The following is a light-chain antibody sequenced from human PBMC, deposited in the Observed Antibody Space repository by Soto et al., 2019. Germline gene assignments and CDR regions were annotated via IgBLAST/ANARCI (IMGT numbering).Light chain of an antibody. Sequence: EILLTQSPATLAVSSGEGATLSCRASQSVRDNLAWYQQKPGQAPRLLTYRASTRAPGVPARFSGSGSGTEFTLTISSLQSEDVSVYLCQHYNFWPHTFGQGTKVDI. CDR1: QSVRDN. CDR3: QHYNFWPHT. J-gene: IGKJ2*01. CDR2: RAS. V-gene: IGKV3-15*01.